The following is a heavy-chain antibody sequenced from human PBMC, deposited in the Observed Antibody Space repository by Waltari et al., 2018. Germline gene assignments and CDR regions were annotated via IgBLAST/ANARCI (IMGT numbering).Heavy chain of an antibody. Sequence: QVQLVQSGAEVKKPGASVKVSCQASGYTFSNFYMHWVRQAPGQGLEWMGIINPSGGSTSYAQKFQGRVTMTRDTSTSTVYMELSSLRSEDTAVYYCVRSATTVVSPDYWGQGTLVTVSS. CDR3: VRSATTVVSPDY. CDR2: INPSGGST. V-gene: IGHV1-46*01. CDR1: GYTFSNFY. J-gene: IGHJ4*02. D-gene: IGHD4-17*01.